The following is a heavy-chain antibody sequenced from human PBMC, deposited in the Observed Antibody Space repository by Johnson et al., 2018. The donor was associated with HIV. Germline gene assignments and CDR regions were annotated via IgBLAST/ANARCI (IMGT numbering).Heavy chain of an antibody. D-gene: IGHD6-19*01. Sequence: VQLVESGGGLIQPGGSLRLSCAASGFTVSSNYMSWVRQAPGTGLEWASGIGWNSGSIGYADSVKGRFTISRDNAKNSLYLQMNSLRAEDTALYYCAMPQLLADDIFNFWGQGTIVTVSS. CDR2: IGWNSGSI. J-gene: IGHJ3*01. CDR3: AMPQLLADDIFNF. CDR1: GFTVSSNY. V-gene: IGHV3-9*01.